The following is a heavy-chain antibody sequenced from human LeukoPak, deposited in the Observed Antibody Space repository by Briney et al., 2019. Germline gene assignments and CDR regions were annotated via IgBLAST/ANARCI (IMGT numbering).Heavy chain of an antibody. CDR1: GFTFDNYG. J-gene: IGHJ5*02. D-gene: IGHD3-10*01. CDR2: INTDGNST. V-gene: IGHV3-74*01. Sequence: GGSLRLSCAASGFTFDNYGMSWVRQVPGKGLVWVSRINTDGNSTRYADSVKGRFTISRDNAKNTLYLQMNSLRAEDTAVYYCARVPLGEFKGFDPWGQGTLVTVSS. CDR3: ARVPLGEFKGFDP.